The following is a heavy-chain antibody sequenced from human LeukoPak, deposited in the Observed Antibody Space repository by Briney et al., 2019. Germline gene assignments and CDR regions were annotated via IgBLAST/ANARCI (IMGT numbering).Heavy chain of an antibody. V-gene: IGHV1-2*04. CDR2: INPNSGGT. J-gene: IGHJ5*02. Sequence: ASVKVSCKASGYTFTGYYMHWVRQAPGQGLEWMGWINPNSGGTNYAQKFQGWVTMTRDTSISTAYMELSRLRSEDTAVYYCARNIAAAGTIWFDPWGQGTLVTVSS. CDR1: GYTFTGYY. D-gene: IGHD6-13*01. CDR3: ARNIAAAGTIWFDP.